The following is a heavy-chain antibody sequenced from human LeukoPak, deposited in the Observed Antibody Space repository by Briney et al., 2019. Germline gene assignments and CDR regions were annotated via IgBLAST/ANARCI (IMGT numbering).Heavy chain of an antibody. D-gene: IGHD5-18*01. CDR1: GFTFSSYA. CDR3: AKDRYAWTSGYSYNPFDY. J-gene: IGHJ4*02. V-gene: IGHV3-23*01. CDR2: ISGSGTST. Sequence: GGSLRLSCATSGFTFSSYAMSWVRQAPGKGLEWVSVISGSGTSTFYADSVKGRFTISRDNSKKTLYLQMNGLRAEDTAVYYCAKDRYAWTSGYSYNPFDYWGQGTLVTVSS.